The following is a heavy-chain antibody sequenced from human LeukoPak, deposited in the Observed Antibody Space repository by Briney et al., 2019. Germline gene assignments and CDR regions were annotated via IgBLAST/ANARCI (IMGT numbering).Heavy chain of an antibody. V-gene: IGHV4-61*02. J-gene: IGHJ4*02. D-gene: IGHD1-1*01. CDR2: IHTSGST. CDR3: ARDKGGLEMGPYYFDY. Sequence: SETLSLTCTVSGGSISSGSYYWSWIRQPAGKGLEWIGRIHTSGSTNYNPSLKSRVTISVDTSKNQFSLKLSSVTAADTAVYYCARDKGGLEMGPYYFDYWGQGTLVTVSS. CDR1: GGSISSGSYY.